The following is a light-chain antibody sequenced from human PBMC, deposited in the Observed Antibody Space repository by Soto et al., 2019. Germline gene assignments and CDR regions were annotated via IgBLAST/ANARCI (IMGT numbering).Light chain of an antibody. V-gene: IGKV3-11*01. Sequence: EIVLTQSPATLSLSPGERATLSCRASQSVSSYLAWYQQKPGQAPRLLIYDASNRANGIPARFSGSGSGTDFTLTISILEPEDFAVYYCQQRSNWPPSLTFGGGTKVEIK. J-gene: IGKJ4*01. CDR1: QSVSSY. CDR2: DAS. CDR3: QQRSNWPPSLT.